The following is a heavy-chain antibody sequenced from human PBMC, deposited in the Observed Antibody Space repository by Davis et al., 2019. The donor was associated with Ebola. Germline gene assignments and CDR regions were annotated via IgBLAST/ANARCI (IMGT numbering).Heavy chain of an antibody. Sequence: GESLKISCAASGFTFSSYSMNWVRQAPGKGLEWISYISTISTTIHYADSVKGRFTISRHNSKNTLYLQMNSLRAEDTAVYYCALYVFWSGFRGYFQRWGQGVLVTVSS. D-gene: IGHD3-3*01. V-gene: IGHV3-48*01. CDR1: GFTFSSYS. J-gene: IGHJ1*01. CDR2: ISTISTTI. CDR3: ALYVFWSGFRGYFQR.